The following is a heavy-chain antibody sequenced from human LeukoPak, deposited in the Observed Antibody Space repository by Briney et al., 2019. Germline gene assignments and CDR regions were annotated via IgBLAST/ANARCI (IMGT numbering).Heavy chain of an antibody. D-gene: IGHD7-27*01. CDR1: GGSISSSIYY. CDR2: IHYSGST. CDR3: ARPAAGDLSPFDF. V-gene: IGHV4-39*01. Sequence: SETLSLTCTVSGGSISSSIYYWGWIRQPPGKGLEWIGSIHYSGSTHYNPSLKSRVTIFVDTSKNQFSLKVRSVTAADTAVYYCARPAAGDLSPFDFWGQGTLVTVSS. J-gene: IGHJ4*02.